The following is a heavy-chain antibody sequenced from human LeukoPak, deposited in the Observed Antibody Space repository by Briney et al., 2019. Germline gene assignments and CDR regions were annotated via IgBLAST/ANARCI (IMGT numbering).Heavy chain of an antibody. CDR3: ASSSGLGYYFDY. CDR2: IYYSGST. J-gene: IGHJ4*02. Sequence: PSETLSLTCTVSGGSIRSYYWSWIRQPPGKGLEWIGYIYYSGSTNYNPSLKSRVTISVDTSSNQFSLKLSSVTAADTAVYYCASSSGLGYYFDYWGQGTLVTVSS. CDR1: GGSIRSYY. V-gene: IGHV4-59*08. D-gene: IGHD6-19*01.